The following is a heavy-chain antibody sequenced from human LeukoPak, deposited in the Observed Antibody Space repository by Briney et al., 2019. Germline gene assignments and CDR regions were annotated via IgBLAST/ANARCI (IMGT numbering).Heavy chain of an antibody. Sequence: GGSLRLSCAASGFTFSSYAMHWVRQAPGKGLEWVAVISYDGSNKYYADSVKGRFTISRDNSKNTLYLQMNSLRAEDTAVYYCARDRGGSSRYFDYWGQGTLVTVSS. V-gene: IGHV3-30-3*01. CDR1: GFTFSSYA. J-gene: IGHJ4*02. CDR3: ARDRGGSSRYFDY. D-gene: IGHD1-26*01. CDR2: ISYDGSNK.